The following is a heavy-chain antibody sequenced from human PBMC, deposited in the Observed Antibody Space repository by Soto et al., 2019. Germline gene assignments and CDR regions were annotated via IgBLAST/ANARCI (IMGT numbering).Heavy chain of an antibody. D-gene: IGHD2-15*01. CDR3: ARGDREDILVVVGARQGEYGIDI. V-gene: IGHV3-53*04. J-gene: IGHJ6*02. CDR1: GFTVSSNY. Sequence: GGSLRLSCAASGFTVSSNYMSWVRQAPGKGLEWVSVIYSGGSTYYADSVKGRFTISRHNSKNTLYLQMNSLRAEDTAVYYCARGDREDILVVVGARQGEYGIDIWGQGTTVTAP. CDR2: IYSGGST.